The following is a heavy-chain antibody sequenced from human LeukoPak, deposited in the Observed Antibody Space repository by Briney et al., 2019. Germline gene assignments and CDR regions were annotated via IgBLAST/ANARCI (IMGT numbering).Heavy chain of an antibody. D-gene: IGHD3-10*01. Sequence: SETLSLTCTVSGGSISSGRYYWTWIRQHPGKGLEWIGYIYYSGSTYYNPSLKSRLTISVDTSKNQFSLELSSVTAADTAMYYCARGGPYGSGSYYNDYWGQGTLVTVSS. CDR3: ARGGPYGSGSYYNDY. CDR1: GGSISSGRYY. V-gene: IGHV4-31*03. CDR2: IYYSGST. J-gene: IGHJ4*02.